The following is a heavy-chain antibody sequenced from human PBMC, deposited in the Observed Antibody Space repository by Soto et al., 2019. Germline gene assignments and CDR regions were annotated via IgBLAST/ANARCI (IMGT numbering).Heavy chain of an antibody. J-gene: IGHJ4*02. Sequence: SETLSLTSTVSGGSISSSSYYWGWIRQPPGKGLEWIGSIYYSGSTYYNPSLKSRVTISVDTSKNQFSLKLSSVTAADTAVYYCPSRFEYYDILTGYESTFDYWGQGTLVTVSS. V-gene: IGHV4-39*01. CDR3: PSRFEYYDILTGYESTFDY. D-gene: IGHD3-9*01. CDR1: GGSISSSSYY. CDR2: IYYSGST.